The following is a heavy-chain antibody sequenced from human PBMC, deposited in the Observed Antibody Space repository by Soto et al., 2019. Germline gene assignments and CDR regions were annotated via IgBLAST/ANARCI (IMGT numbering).Heavy chain of an antibody. D-gene: IGHD4-4*01. V-gene: IGHV4-59*01. J-gene: IGHJ4*02. CDR2: IYYSGST. CDR1: GGSISSYY. CDR3: ARGPYGNRPEYYFDY. Sequence: SETLSLTCTVSGGSISSYYWSWIRQPPGKGLEWIGYIYYSGSTNYNPSLKSRVTISVDTSKNQFSLKLSSVTAADTAVYYCARGPYGNRPEYYFDYWGQGTLVTVSS.